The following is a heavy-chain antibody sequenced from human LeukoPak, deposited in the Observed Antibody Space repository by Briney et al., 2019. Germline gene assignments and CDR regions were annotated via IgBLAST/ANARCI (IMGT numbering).Heavy chain of an antibody. CDR2: IYYSGST. CDR1: GGSISSYY. V-gene: IGHV4-59*01. D-gene: IGHD4-23*01. J-gene: IGHJ3*02. CDR3: ACLDYGGNSDAFDI. Sequence: SETLSLTCTVSGGSISSYYWSWIRQPPGKGLEWIGYIYYSGSTNYNPSLKSRVTISVDTSKNQFSLKLSSVTAADTAVYYCACLDYGGNSDAFDIWGQGTMVTVSS.